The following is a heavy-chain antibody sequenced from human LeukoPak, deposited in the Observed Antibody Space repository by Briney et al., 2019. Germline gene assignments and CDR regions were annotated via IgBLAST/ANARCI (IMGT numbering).Heavy chain of an antibody. J-gene: IGHJ4*02. CDR1: GFTFSSYS. V-gene: IGHV3-21*01. CDR2: ISSSSSYI. D-gene: IGHD1-26*01. CDR3: ARDLSDSGSYYGEFDY. Sequence: TGGSLRLSCAASGFTFSSYSMNWVRQAPGKGLEWVSSISSSSSYIYYADSVKGRFTISRDNAKNSLYLQMNSLRAEDTAVYYCARDLSDSGSYYGEFDYWGQGTLVTVSS.